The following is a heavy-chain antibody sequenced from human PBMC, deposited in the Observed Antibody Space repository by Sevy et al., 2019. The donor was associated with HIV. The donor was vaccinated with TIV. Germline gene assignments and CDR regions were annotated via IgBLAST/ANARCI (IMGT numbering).Heavy chain of an antibody. V-gene: IGHV3-23*01. J-gene: IGHJ4*02. D-gene: IGHD2-8*01. CDR3: AREVCTKPHHY. CDR1: GFTFSKYS. Sequence: GGSLRLSCAASGFTFSKYSMSWVRQPPGKGLEWVSTLSFGCGEINYADSVKGRFTISRDNSKSSVYLQMNNLRPEDTAVYYCAREVCTKPHHYWGQGTLVTVSS. CDR2: LSFGCGEI.